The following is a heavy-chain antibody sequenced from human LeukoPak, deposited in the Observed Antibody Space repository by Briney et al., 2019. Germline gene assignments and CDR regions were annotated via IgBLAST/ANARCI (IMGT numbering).Heavy chain of an antibody. CDR2: TYYRSKWYN. J-gene: IGHJ6*03. V-gene: IGHV6-1*01. CDR1: GDSVSNNSAA. D-gene: IGHD6-6*01. CDR3: ARSIAAPYLYYYYMDL. Sequence: SQTLSLTCAISGDSVSNNSAAWNWIRQSPSRGLEWLGRTYYRSKWYNDYAVSLKSRLTINPDTSKNQFSLQLNSVTPEDTAVYYCARSIAAPYLYYYYMDLWGTGTTVTVSS.